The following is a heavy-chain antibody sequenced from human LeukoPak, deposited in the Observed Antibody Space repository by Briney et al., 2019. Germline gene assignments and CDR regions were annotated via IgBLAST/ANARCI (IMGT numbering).Heavy chain of an antibody. D-gene: IGHD2-2*01. J-gene: IGHJ6*02. CDR1: GGTFSSYA. Sequence: SVKVSCKASGGTFSSYAISWVRQAPGQGLEWMGGIIPIFGTANYAQKFQGRVTITADESTSTAYMELSSLRSEDTAVYYCARNIRGVVPAASLYYYYGMDVWGQGTTVTVSS. CDR3: ARNIRGVVPAASLYYYYGMDV. CDR2: IIPIFGTA. V-gene: IGHV1-69*13.